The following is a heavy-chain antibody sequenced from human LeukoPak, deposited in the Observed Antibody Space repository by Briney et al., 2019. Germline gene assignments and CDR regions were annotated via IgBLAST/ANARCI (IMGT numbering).Heavy chain of an antibody. J-gene: IGHJ4*02. CDR1: GYTFTGYY. D-gene: IGHD3-22*01. Sequence: GASVKVSCKASGYTFTGYYMHWVRQAPGQGLEWMGWINPNSGGTNYAQKFQGRVTMTRDTSISTAYMELSRLRSDDTAVYYCASYYYDSSGYSDYFDYRGQGTLVTVSS. V-gene: IGHV1-2*02. CDR3: ASYYYDSSGYSDYFDY. CDR2: INPNSGGT.